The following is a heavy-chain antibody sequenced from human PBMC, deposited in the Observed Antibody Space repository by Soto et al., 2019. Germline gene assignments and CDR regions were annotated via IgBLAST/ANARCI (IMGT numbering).Heavy chain of an antibody. CDR3: ARGRRYGAYVRGGMDV. D-gene: IGHD1-26*01. CDR2: INHSGST. J-gene: IGHJ6*02. Sequence: SETLSLTCAVYGGSFSGYYWSWIRQPPGKGLEWIGEINHSGSTNYNPSLKSRVTISVDTSKNQFSLKLSSVTAADTAVYYCARGRRYGAYVRGGMDVSGQGTTVTLSS. V-gene: IGHV4-34*01. CDR1: GGSFSGYY.